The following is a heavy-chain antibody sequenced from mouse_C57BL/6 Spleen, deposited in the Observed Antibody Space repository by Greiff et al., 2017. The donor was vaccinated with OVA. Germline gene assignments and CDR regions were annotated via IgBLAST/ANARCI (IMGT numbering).Heavy chain of an antibody. CDR1: GYTFTSYW. D-gene: IGHD2-2*01. V-gene: IGHV1-50*01. J-gene: IGHJ4*01. Sequence: VQLQQSGAELVKPGASVKLSCKASGYTFTSYWMQWVKQRPGQGLEWIGEIDPSDSYTNYNQKFKGKATLTVDTSSSTAYMQLSSLTSEDSAVYYCARSSGYGAMDYWGQGTSVTVSS. CDR3: ARSSGYGAMDY. CDR2: IDPSDSYT.